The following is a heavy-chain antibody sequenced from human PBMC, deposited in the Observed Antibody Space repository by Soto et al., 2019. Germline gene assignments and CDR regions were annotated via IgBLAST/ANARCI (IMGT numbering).Heavy chain of an antibody. J-gene: IGHJ2*01. CDR1: GGSINTYY. D-gene: IGHD3-22*01. CDR2: IYSSGST. CDR3: ARLGYYYDSSGPLLRYFDL. Sequence: QVQLQESGPGLVKPSETLSLTCTVSGGSINTYYWSWIRQPAGKGLEWIGRIYSSGSTNYNPSLKRRLTISVDTSNNQFARKLSSVTAADTAVYYCARLGYYYDSSGPLLRYFDLWGRGTLVTVSS. V-gene: IGHV4-4*07.